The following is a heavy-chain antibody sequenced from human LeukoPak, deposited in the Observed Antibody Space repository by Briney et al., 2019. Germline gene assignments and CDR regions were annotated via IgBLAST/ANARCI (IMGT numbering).Heavy chain of an antibody. CDR1: GGSISSSSYY. V-gene: IGHV4-39*01. Sequence: SETLSLTCTVSGGSISSSSYYWGWIRQPPGKGLEWIGSIYYSGSTYYNPSLKSRVTISVDTSKNQFSLKLSSVTAADTAVYYCARHFCGDSTFDYWGQGTLVTVSS. CDR3: ARHFCGDSTFDY. CDR2: IYYSGST. D-gene: IGHD4-17*01. J-gene: IGHJ4*02.